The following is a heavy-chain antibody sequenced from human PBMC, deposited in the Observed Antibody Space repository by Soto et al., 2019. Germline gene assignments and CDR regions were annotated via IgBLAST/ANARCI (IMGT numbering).Heavy chain of an antibody. CDR1: GDSISSNSAA. Sequence: QVQLQQSGPGLVKLSQTLSLTCAISGDSISSNSAAWNWIRQSPSRGFEWLGRTYYRSRWYHDYAVSVKSRIIINPDTSKNQVSLQLNSVTPDDTAVYYCASYRYDYWGQGTVVTVSS. J-gene: IGHJ4*02. CDR3: ASYRYDY. V-gene: IGHV6-1*01. D-gene: IGHD4-4*01. CDR2: TYYRSRWYH.